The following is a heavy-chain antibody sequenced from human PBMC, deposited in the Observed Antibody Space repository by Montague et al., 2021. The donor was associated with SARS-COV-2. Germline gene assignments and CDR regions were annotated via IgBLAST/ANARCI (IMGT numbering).Heavy chain of an antibody. V-gene: IGHV4-59*11. Sequence: SETLSLTCSVSGGSISGHYWSWIRQPPGKGLEWIGNFDHSGDTKYNPSLKSRATISVDTSKNQFALRLHSVTAADTAVYYCARGRTGTTFYYYYYYGMDVWGQGTTVTVSS. CDR2: FDHSGDT. J-gene: IGHJ6*02. CDR1: GGSISGHY. CDR3: ARGRTGTTFYYYYYYGMDV. D-gene: IGHD1-7*01.